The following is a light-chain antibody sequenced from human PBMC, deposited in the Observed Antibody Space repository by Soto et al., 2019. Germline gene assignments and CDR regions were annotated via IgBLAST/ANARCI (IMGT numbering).Light chain of an antibody. V-gene: IGLV2-11*01. CDR3: CSYAGSYTVV. J-gene: IGLJ2*01. CDR1: SSDVGNYNY. Sequence: QSALTQPRSVSGSPGQSVTISCTGTSSDVGNYNYVSWYQQHPGKVPTLMIYDVNKRPSGVPDRFSGSKSGNTASLTISGLQAEDEADYYCCSYAGSYTVVFGGGTKVTVL. CDR2: DVN.